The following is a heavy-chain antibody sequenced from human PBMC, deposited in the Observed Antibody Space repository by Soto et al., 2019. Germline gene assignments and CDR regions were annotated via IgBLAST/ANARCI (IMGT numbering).Heavy chain of an antibody. CDR1: GGSISSYY. Sequence: SETLSLTCTVSGGSISSYYWSWIRQPPGKGLEWIGYIYYSGSTNYNPSLKSRVTISVDTSKNQFSLKLSSVTAADTAVYYCARDLETTGYFDLWGRGTLVTVSS. CDR2: IYYSGST. V-gene: IGHV4-59*01. J-gene: IGHJ2*01. CDR3: ARDLETTGYFDL. D-gene: IGHD4-17*01.